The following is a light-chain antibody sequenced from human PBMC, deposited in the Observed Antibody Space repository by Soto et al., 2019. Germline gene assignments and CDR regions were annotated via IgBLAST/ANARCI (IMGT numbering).Light chain of an antibody. V-gene: IGKV3-20*01. CDR3: QQYGSSPIT. Sequence: ENVLTQSPGTLSLSPGERATLSCRASQTVSSTYLAWYQQKPDQAPRLLIYGASSRATGIPDRFSGTVSGTDFTLTISRLEPEDFAVYYCQQYGSSPITFGQGTRLEIK. CDR2: GAS. CDR1: QTVSSTY. J-gene: IGKJ5*01.